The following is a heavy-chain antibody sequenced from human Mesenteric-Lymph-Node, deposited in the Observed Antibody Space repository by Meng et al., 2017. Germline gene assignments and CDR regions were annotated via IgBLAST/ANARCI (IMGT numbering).Heavy chain of an antibody. D-gene: IGHD3-10*01. CDR2: IFFDGNNK. Sequence: QVLLVEFGGGVVQPGRSLTCSCAASGFTFSRYAMHWVRQAPGKGLEWVALIFFDGNNKYYADSVKGRFSISRDNSKNTLYLQMNSLRTEDTAVYYCARDGIYSGSGTYFDNWGQGTLVTVSS. CDR3: ARDGIYSGSGTYFDN. CDR1: GFTFSRYA. J-gene: IGHJ4*02. V-gene: IGHV3-30-3*01.